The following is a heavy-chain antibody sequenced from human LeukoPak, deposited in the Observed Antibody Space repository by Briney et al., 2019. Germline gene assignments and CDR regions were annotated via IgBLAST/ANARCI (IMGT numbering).Heavy chain of an antibody. D-gene: IGHD3-22*01. Sequence: RGGALRLSCAGSGVTFSTYVMSWGRQAPWKGLEWGSRISGLGDTTNHPESVSGVFTISRDTAKNTMTLHMNSLRADDTAVYYCARRGYSDRSGYDYWGQGTLVTVSS. CDR1: GVTFSTYV. J-gene: IGHJ4*02. CDR2: ISGLGDTT. V-gene: IGHV3-23*01. CDR3: ARRGYSDRSGYDY.